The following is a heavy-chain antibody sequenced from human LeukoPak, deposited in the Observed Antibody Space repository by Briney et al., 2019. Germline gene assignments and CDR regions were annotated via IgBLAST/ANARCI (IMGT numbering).Heavy chain of an antibody. J-gene: IGHJ4*02. Sequence: GGSLRLSCVASGLSFGSYWMDWVRQAPGKGLEWVANIRKDGGDIHYVDSVKGRFTISRDNAKNSVYLQMHSLRAEDTAMYYCARDAFGDFSYWGQEILVTVSS. V-gene: IGHV3-7*01. D-gene: IGHD3-10*01. CDR2: IRKDGGDI. CDR3: ARDAFGDFSY. CDR1: GLSFGSYW.